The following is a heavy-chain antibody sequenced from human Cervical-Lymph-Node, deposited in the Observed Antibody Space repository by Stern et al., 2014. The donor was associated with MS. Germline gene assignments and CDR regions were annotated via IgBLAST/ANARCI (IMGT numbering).Heavy chain of an antibody. V-gene: IGHV4-31*03. CDR3: ARVSYDFWSGYFPFDY. D-gene: IGHD3-3*01. J-gene: IGHJ4*02. Sequence: QVQLQESGPGLVKPSQTLSLTCTVSGGPISSGGYYWSWIRQHPGKGLEWIGYIYYSGSTYYNPSLKSRVTISVDTSKNQFSLKLSSVTAADTAVYYCARVSYDFWSGYFPFDYWGQGTLVTVSS. CDR1: GGPISSGGYY. CDR2: IYYSGST.